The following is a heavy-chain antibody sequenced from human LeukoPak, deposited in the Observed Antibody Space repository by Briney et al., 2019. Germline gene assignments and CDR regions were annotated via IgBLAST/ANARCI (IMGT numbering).Heavy chain of an antibody. Sequence: KSSETLSLTCVVYGGSFSGYFWSWIRQPPGKGLEWIGEITPSGSTNYSPSLKSRVSISIDTSKKKLYLRLTSVTAADSAVYYCASSFYYDSRDYWGQGTLVTVSS. V-gene: IGHV4-34*01. CDR2: ITPSGST. CDR3: ASSFYYDSRDY. D-gene: IGHD3-22*01. CDR1: GGSFSGYF. J-gene: IGHJ4*02.